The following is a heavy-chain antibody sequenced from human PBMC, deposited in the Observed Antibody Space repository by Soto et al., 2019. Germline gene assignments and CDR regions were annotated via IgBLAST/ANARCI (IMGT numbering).Heavy chain of an antibody. V-gene: IGHV3-74*01. CDR1: GFTFSSYW. D-gene: IGHD1-1*01. CDR3: ARENDGTPSPIFYYYSMDV. CDR2: INSDGSST. Sequence: EVQLVESGGGLVQPGGSLRLSCAASGFTFSSYWMHWVRQAPGKGLVWVSRINSDGSSTSYADSVKCRFTISRDNAKNTLYLQMNSLRAEDTAVYYCARENDGTPSPIFYYYSMDVWGKGTTVTVSS. J-gene: IGHJ6*03.